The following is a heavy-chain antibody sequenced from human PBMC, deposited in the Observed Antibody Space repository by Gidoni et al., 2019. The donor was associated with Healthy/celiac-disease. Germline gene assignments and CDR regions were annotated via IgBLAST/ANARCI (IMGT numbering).Heavy chain of an antibody. J-gene: IGHJ5*02. Sequence: EVQLVQSGAEVTTPGESLKISFKGSGYSFPSYWIGWVRQMPGKGLEWMGIIYPGDSDTRYSPSFQGQVTISADKSISTAYLQWSSLKASDTAMYYCARQKQQLVRSGRGSGWFDPWGQGTLVTVSS. CDR1: GYSFPSYW. D-gene: IGHD6-13*01. V-gene: IGHV5-51*01. CDR2: IYPGDSDT. CDR3: ARQKQQLVRSGRGSGWFDP.